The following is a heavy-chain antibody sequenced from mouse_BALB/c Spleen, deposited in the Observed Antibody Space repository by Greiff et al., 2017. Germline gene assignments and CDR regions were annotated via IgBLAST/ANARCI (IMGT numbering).Heavy chain of an antibody. V-gene: IGHV14-3*02. CDR2: IDPANGNT. D-gene: IGHD2-4*01. CDR3: ARRYDFYWYFDV. CDR1: GFNIKDTY. J-gene: IGHJ1*01. Sequence: VQLKESGAELVKPGASVKLSCTASGFNIKDTYMHWVKQRPEQGLEWIGRIDPANGNTKYDPKFQGKATITADTSSNTAYLQLSSLTSEDTAVYYCARRYDFYWYFDVWGAGTTVTVSS.